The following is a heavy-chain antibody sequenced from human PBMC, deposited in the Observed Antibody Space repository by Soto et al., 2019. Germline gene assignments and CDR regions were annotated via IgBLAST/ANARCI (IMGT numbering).Heavy chain of an antibody. Sequence: HAGSLRNCCAASGFTFISDVRSGVRQAPGKGLEWVANIKQDGSEKYYVDSVKGRFTISRDNAKNSLYLQMNSLRAEDTAVYYCARVYCTNGVCYYYYYYGMDVWGQGTTVTVSS. V-gene: IGHV3-7*01. CDR2: IKQDGSEK. D-gene: IGHD2-8*01. CDR1: GFTFISDV. CDR3: ARVYCTNGVCYYYYYYGMDV. J-gene: IGHJ6*02.